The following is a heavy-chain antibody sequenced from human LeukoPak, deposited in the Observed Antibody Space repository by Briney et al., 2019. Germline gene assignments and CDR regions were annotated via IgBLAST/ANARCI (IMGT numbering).Heavy chain of an antibody. CDR3: AQEHVDSSGYYYVPNWFDP. J-gene: IGHJ5*02. CDR1: GFTFSSYW. Sequence: GGSLRLSCTASGFTFSSYWMSWVRQAPGKGLEWVANIKQDGSAKYYVDSVKDRFTISRDNAKNSLYLQTNSLRAEDTAVYYCAQEHVDSSGYYYVPNWFDPWGQGTLVIVSS. D-gene: IGHD3-22*01. CDR2: IKQDGSAK. V-gene: IGHV3-7*01.